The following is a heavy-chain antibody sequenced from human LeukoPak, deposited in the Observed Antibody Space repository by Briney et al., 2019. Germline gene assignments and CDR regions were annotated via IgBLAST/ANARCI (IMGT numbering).Heavy chain of an antibody. D-gene: IGHD6-19*01. V-gene: IGHV3-20*04. CDR2: INWNGAST. CDR3: AGGDRNGWCFGY. CDR1: GFRFDDHG. J-gene: IGHJ4*02. Sequence: GGSLRLSCEASGFRFDDHGMSWVGQAPGKGLEWVSGINWNGASTGYGDSVKGRFTISRDNAKNSLYLQMNSLRAEDTALYYCAGGDRNGWCFGYWGEGVLVTVSS.